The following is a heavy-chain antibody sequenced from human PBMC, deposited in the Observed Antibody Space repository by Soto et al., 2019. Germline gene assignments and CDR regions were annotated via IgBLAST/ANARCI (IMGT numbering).Heavy chain of an antibody. CDR1: GYTFTSFG. J-gene: IGHJ4*02. CDR3: AREASGWAVDY. D-gene: IGHD6-19*01. CDR2: INAYNGNT. V-gene: IGHV1-18*04. Sequence: QVQLVQSGAEVKKPGASVKVSCKASGYTFTSFGFTWVRQAPGQGLEWMGWINAYNGNTNYAQKFQGRVTMTTDTSTSTAYMELRDLISDDTAVDYCAREASGWAVDYWGQGTLVTV.